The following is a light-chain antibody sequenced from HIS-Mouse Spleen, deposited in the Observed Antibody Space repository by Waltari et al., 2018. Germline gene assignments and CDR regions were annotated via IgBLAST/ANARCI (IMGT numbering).Light chain of an antibody. CDR3: QQFNSYPFT. CDR2: DAS. CDR1: HGISSA. J-gene: IGKJ3*01. Sequence: AIQLTQSPSSLSASVGDRVTITCRASHGISSALAWYQKKPGKAPKLLIYDASSLESGVPSRFSGSGSGTDFTLTISSLQPEDFATYYCQQFNSYPFTFGPGTKVDIK. V-gene: IGKV1-13*02.